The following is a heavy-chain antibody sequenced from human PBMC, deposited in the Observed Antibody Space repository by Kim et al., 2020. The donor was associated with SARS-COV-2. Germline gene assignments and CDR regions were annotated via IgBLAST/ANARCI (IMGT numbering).Heavy chain of an antibody. D-gene: IGHD5-12*01. CDR1: GFTFSSYS. CDR3: ARGPRGYSGYCQDY. CDR2: ISSSSSYI. J-gene: IGHJ4*02. V-gene: IGHV3-21*01. Sequence: GGSLRLSCAASGFTFSSYSMNWVRQAPGKGLEWVSSISSSSSYIYYADSVKGRFTISRDNAKNSLYLQMNSLRAEDTAVYYCARGPRGYSGYCQDYWGQGTLVTVSS.